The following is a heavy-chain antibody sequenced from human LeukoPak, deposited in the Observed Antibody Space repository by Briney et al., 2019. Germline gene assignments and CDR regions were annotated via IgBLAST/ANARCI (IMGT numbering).Heavy chain of an antibody. CDR1: GYTFTNYG. Sequence: ASVKVSCKSSGYTFTNYGITWVRQSPGQGLEWMGWISAYNGNRNNAQKFQGRVTMTTDTSTSTAYMELRSLRSDDTAVYYCARTRPEDYYDSSGYAFDIWGQGSMVTVSS. CDR2: ISAYNGNR. D-gene: IGHD3-22*01. CDR3: ARTRPEDYYDSSGYAFDI. J-gene: IGHJ3*02. V-gene: IGHV1-18*01.